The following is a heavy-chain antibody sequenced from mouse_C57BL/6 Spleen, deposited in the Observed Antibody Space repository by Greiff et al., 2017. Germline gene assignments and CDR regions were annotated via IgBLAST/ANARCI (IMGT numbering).Heavy chain of an antibody. D-gene: IGHD2-3*01. CDR1: GYTFTDYE. J-gene: IGHJ3*01. CDR2: IDPETGGT. V-gene: IGHV1-15*01. Sequence: VKLMESGAELVRPGASVTLSCKASGYTFTDYEMHWVKQTPVHGLEWIGAIDPETGGTAYNQKFKGKAILTADKSSSTAYMELRSLTSEDSAVYYCTRSDGYYVGNFFAYWGQGTLVTVSA. CDR3: TRSDGYYVGNFFAY.